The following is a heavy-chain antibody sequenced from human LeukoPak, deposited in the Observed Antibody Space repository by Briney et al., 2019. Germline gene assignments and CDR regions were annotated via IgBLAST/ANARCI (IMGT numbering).Heavy chain of an antibody. CDR3: ARASWAKTGVVPAAMIDY. J-gene: IGHJ4*02. V-gene: IGHV4-59*01. D-gene: IGHD2-2*01. CDR1: GGSISSYY. CDR2: IYYSGST. Sequence: SETLSLTCTVSGGSISSYYWSWIRQPPGKGLEWIGYIYYSGSTNYNPSLKSRVTISVDTSKNQFSLKLSSVTAADTAVYYCARASWAKTGVVPAAMIDYWGQGTLVTVSS.